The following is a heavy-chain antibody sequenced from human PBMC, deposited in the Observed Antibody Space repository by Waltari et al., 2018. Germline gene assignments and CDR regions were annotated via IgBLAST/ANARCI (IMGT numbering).Heavy chain of an antibody. Sequence: EVQLVESGGGLVQPGGSVRLSCAASGFTFRTYDMNWVRKVIGKGLEGVSASGTGGDTYYPDSVRGRFTISRENAKNSLDLQMNSLRAGDTAVYYCVREGNWYFDLWGRGTLVTVSS. CDR2: SGTGGDT. V-gene: IGHV3-13*04. J-gene: IGHJ2*01. CDR1: GFTFRTYD. CDR3: VREGNWYFDL.